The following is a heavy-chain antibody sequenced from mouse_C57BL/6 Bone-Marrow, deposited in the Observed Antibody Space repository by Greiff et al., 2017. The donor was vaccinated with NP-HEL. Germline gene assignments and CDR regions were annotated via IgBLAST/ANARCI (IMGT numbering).Heavy chain of an antibody. V-gene: IGHV2-9-1*01. CDR1: GFSLTSYA. CDR2: IWTGGGT. J-gene: IGHJ3*01. CDR3: ASYYDYDGPFAY. Sequence: QVQLKQSGPGLVAPSQSLSITCTVSGFSLTSYAISWVRQPPGKGLEWLGVIWTGGGTNYNSALKSRLSISKDNSKSRVFLKMNSLQTDDTARYYCASYYDYDGPFAYWGQGTLVTVSA. D-gene: IGHD2-4*01.